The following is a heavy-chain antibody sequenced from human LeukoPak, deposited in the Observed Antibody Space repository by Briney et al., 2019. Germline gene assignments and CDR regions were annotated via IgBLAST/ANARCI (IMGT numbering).Heavy chain of an antibody. CDR3: AREGQWLPGFDY. Sequence: SETLSLTCPGSGCSISSYYWSWIRQPPGKGLEWIGYIYYSGSTNYNPSLKSRVTISVDTSKNQFSLKLSSVTAADTAVYYCAREGQWLPGFDYWGQGTLVTVSS. D-gene: IGHD6-19*01. CDR2: IYYSGST. CDR1: GCSISSYY. V-gene: IGHV4-59*01. J-gene: IGHJ4*02.